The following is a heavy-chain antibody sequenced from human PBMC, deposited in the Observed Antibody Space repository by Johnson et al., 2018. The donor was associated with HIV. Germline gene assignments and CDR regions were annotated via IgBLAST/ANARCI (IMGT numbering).Heavy chain of an antibody. V-gene: IGHV3-30*02. D-gene: IGHD5-12*01. CDR3: AKHMWGFRYTGYDRDVFDV. CDR2: TRYDGSDE. Sequence: QMLLVESGGGVVQPGGSLRLSCATSGFTFSYYGLHWVRQAPGVGLEWVAFTRYDGSDEFYADSVKGRFTISRDTSKNTLYLQLNSLRTEDTAVYYCAKHMWGFRYTGYDRDVFDVWGQGTMVTVSS. CDR1: GFTFSYYG. J-gene: IGHJ3*01.